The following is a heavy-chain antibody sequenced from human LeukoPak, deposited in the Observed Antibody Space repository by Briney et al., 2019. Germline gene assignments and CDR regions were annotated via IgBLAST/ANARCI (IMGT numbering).Heavy chain of an antibody. V-gene: IGHV3-23*01. CDR2: ISGSGGST. J-gene: IGHJ4*02. D-gene: IGHD3-16*02. Sequence: PGGSLRLSRAASGFTFSSYAMSWVRQAPGKGLEWVSGISGSGGSTYYADSVKGRFTISRDNSKNTLYLQMNSLRAEDTAVYDCAKAREYRITFGGVIVYYFDYWGQGTLVTVSS. CDR3: AKAREYRITFGGVIVYYFDY. CDR1: GFTFSSYA.